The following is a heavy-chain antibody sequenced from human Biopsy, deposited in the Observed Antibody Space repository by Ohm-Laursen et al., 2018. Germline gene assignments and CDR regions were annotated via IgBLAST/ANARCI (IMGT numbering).Heavy chain of an antibody. CDR2: ITASGGTT. D-gene: IGHD5-24*01. V-gene: IGHV3-23*01. Sequence: SLRLSCAASGISFSSSAMNWVRQAPGKGLEWVSGITASGGTTYYADSVKGRFTISRDNAKSSLFLQMNSLRAEDTAVYYCARDVEGFYSYAMDVWGQGTTVTVSS. CDR3: ARDVEGFYSYAMDV. CDR1: GISFSSSA. J-gene: IGHJ6*02.